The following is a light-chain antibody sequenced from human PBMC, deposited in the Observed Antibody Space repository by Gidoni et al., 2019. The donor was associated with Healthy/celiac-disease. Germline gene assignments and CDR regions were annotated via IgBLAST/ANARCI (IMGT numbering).Light chain of an antibody. CDR2: GAS. J-gene: IGKJ1*01. CDR3: QQYNTWPPWT. V-gene: IGKV3-15*01. Sequence: EIVMTQSPATLSVSPGERATLSCRASQSVSINLAWYQQKPGQAPRLLIYGASTRATVIPAMFSGRGSVTEFTLTISSLQSEDFAVYDCQQYNTWPPWTFGQGTKVEIK. CDR1: QSVSIN.